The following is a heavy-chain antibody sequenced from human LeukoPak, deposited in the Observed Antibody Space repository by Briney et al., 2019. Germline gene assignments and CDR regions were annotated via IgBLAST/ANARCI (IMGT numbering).Heavy chain of an antibody. CDR1: GGSFSGYY. J-gene: IGHJ4*02. CDR3: ARGRPRGSGSYFDKFDY. CDR2: INHSGST. V-gene: IGHV4-34*01. Sequence: SETLSLTCAVYGGSFSGYYWSWIRQPPGKGLEWIGEINHSGSTNYNPSLKSRVTISVDTSKNQFSLKLSSVTAADTAVYYCARGRPRGSGSYFDKFDYWGQGTLVTVSS. D-gene: IGHD3-10*01.